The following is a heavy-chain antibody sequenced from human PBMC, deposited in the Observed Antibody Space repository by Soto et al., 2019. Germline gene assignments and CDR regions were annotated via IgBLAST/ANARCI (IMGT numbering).Heavy chain of an antibody. CDR1: GFTISNYW. D-gene: IGHD1-26*01. V-gene: IGHV3-74*01. CDR2: ISPDGSTT. CDR3: TRVISGSSGLFDY. Sequence: EVQLVEAGGDLVQPGGSLRLSCVASGFTISNYWMHWVRQAPGKGLIWVSRISPDGSTTNYADSVKGRFTISRDNDKNTLYLQMDSLRAEDTALYYWTRVISGSSGLFDYWGQGTLVTVSS. J-gene: IGHJ4*02.